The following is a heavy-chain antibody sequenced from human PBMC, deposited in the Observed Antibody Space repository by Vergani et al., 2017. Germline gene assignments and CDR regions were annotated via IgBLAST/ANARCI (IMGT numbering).Heavy chain of an antibody. D-gene: IGHD3-22*01. V-gene: IGHV4-30-4*01. Sequence: QVQLQESGPGLVKPSQTLSLTCTVSGGSISSGDYYWSWIRQPPGKGLEWIGYIYYSGRAYYNPSIKSRVTISVDTSKNQFSLKLSSVTAADTAVYYCARGNDSIGYYQYYFDYWGQGTLVTVSS. CDR2: IYYSGRA. CDR3: ARGNDSIGYYQYYFDY. J-gene: IGHJ4*02. CDR1: GGSISSGDYY.